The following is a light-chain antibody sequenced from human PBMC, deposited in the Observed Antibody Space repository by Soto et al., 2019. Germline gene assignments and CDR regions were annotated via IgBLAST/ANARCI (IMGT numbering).Light chain of an antibody. CDR2: GAS. J-gene: IGKJ4*01. CDR1: QSVSSY. V-gene: IGKV3-11*01. Sequence: EIVLTQSPATLSLSPGERATLSCRASQSVSSYLAWYQQKPGQAPRLLIYGASNRATGIPDRFSGSGSGTDFTLTISRLEPEDFAVYYCQQRYNWPLTFGGGTKVDIK. CDR3: QQRYNWPLT.